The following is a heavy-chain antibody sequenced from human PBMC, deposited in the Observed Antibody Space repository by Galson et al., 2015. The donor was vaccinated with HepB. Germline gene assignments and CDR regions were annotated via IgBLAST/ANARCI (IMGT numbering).Heavy chain of an antibody. J-gene: IGHJ4*02. CDR1: GFPFNNAW. CDR3: ARDPVGLIVIVMPWGPYFDN. CDR2: ISFDGKKR. V-gene: IGHV3-30*03. Sequence: SLRLSCAASGFPFNNAWMTWVRQAPGMGLAWVAVISFDGKKRYYAASVRGRFTISRDNSKNTLYLQLNSLRPEDTAVYYCARDPVGLIVIVMPWGPYFDNWGQGTLVTVSS. D-gene: IGHD2-21*01.